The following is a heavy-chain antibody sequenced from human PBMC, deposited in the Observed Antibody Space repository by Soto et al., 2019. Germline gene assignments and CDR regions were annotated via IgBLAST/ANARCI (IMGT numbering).Heavy chain of an antibody. J-gene: IGHJ6*02. V-gene: IGHV4-30-2*01. CDR2: TYHSGST. Sequence: QLQLQESGSGLVKPSQTLSLTCAVSGGSISSGGYSWSWIRQPPGKGLEWIGYTYHSGSTYYNPSLKSRVTISVDRSKNQFSLKLSSVTAADTAVYYCASITMVRGVTPADVCGQGTTVTVSS. CDR1: GGSISSGGYS. D-gene: IGHD3-10*01. CDR3: ASITMVRGVTPADV.